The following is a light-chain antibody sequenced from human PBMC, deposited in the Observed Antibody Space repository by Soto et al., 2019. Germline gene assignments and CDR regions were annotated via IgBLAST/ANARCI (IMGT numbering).Light chain of an antibody. CDR2: DAS. V-gene: IGKV3-11*01. CDR3: KQRSNWPRT. Sequence: EIVLTQSPATLSLSPGDRATLSCRASQSVRKYLAWYQQKPGQAPRLLIYDASNRATGIPARFSGSGSGTDFTLTFSSLVPEDFAVYYCKQRSNWPRTFGQGTKVDIK. CDR1: QSVRKY. J-gene: IGKJ2*01.